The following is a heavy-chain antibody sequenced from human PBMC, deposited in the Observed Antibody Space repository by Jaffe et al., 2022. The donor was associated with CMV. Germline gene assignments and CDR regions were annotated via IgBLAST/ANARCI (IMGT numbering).Heavy chain of an antibody. CDR2: INPSGGST. CDR1: GYVFTNYQ. CDR3: ARDLKDTSDYYYNGYYYYGLDV. D-gene: IGHD3-22*01. Sequence: QVQLVQSGADMKKPGASVKVSCKASGYVFTNYQMHWVRQAPGQGLEWMGLINPSGGSTSYAQKFQGRVTMTWDRSTSTVYMQLSRLRSEDTAVYYCARDLKDTSDYYYNGYYYYGLDVWGQGTTVTVSS. V-gene: IGHV1-46*01. J-gene: IGHJ6*02.